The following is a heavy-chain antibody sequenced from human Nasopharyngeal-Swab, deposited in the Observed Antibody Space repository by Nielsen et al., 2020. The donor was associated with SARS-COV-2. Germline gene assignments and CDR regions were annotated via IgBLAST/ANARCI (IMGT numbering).Heavy chain of an antibody. J-gene: IGHJ4*02. V-gene: IGHV3-30*02. CDR1: GFIFSNYA. Sequence: GGSLRLSCAASGFIFSNYAMQWVRQAPGKGLEWVAFLRYAGRNKRYADSVKGRFTISRDNSKNALYLEMNSLRAEDTAVYYCAKEECTGISCIRGFDYWGQGTLVTVSS. D-gene: IGHD2-2*01. CDR3: AKEECTGISCIRGFDY. CDR2: LRYAGRNK.